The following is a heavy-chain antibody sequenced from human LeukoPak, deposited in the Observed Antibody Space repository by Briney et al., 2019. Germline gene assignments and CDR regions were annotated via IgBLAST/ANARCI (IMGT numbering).Heavy chain of an antibody. CDR1: GGSISRGDYY. CDR2: IYYSGST. CDR3: ARDPLYGSGEDAFDI. J-gene: IGHJ3*02. D-gene: IGHD3-10*01. V-gene: IGHV4-30-4*01. Sequence: SETLSLTCTVSGGSISRGDYYWSWIRQPPGKGLEWIGYIYYSGSTYYNPSLKSRVTISVDTSKNQFSLKLSSVTAADTAVYYCARDPLYGSGEDAFDIWGQGTMVTVSS.